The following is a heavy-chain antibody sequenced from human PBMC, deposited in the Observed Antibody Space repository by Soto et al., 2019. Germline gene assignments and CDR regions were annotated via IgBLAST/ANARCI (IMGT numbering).Heavy chain of an antibody. CDR3: ASSSLYGMDV. V-gene: IGHV4-59*01. Sequence: SETLSLTCTVSGGSISTYYWNWIRQPPGKGLESIGYIYYSGSANYSPSLKSRVTISVDTSKNEFSLKLSSVTAADTAVYYCASSSLYGMDVWGQGTTVTSP. J-gene: IGHJ6*02. CDR1: GGSISTYY. CDR2: IYYSGSA.